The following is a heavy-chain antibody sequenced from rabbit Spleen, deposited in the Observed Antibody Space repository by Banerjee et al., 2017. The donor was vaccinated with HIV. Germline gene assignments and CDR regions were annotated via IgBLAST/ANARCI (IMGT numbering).Heavy chain of an antibody. D-gene: IGHD1-1*01. CDR2: IYTGNAKT. J-gene: IGHJ6*01. Sequence: QEQLEESGGGLVKPEGSPTLTCKASGFSFSRGYDMCWVRQAPGKGLEWIGCIYTGNAKTYYASWAKGRFTISKTSSTTVTLQMTSLTAADTATYFCARDTSSSFSSYGMDLWGPGTLVTVS. CDR3: ARDTSSSFSSYGMDL. V-gene: IGHV1S45*01. CDR1: GFSFSRGYD.